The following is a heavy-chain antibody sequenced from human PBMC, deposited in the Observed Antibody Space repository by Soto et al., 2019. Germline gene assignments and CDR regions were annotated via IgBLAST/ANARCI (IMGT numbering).Heavy chain of an antibody. CDR3: GHSLRYCTSTACPTWFDP. D-gene: IGHD2-2*01. J-gene: IGHJ5*02. CDR2: IYWDDDK. Sequence: SGPTLVNPTQTLTLTCTFSGFSLSTSGVGVGWIRQPPGKALEWLALIYWDDDKRCSPSLKSRLTITKDTSKNQVVLTMTNMDPVDTTTYYCGHSLRYCTSTACPTWFDPWGQGTLVTVSS. CDR1: GFSLSTSGVG. V-gene: IGHV2-5*02.